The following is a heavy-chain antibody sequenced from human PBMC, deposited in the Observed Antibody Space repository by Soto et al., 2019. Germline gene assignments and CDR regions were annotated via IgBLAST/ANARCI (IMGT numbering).Heavy chain of an antibody. CDR2: MNPNSGNT. Sequence: QVQLVQSGAEVKKPGASVKVSCKASGYTFTSYDINWVRQATGQGLEWMGWMNPNSGNTGYAQKFQGRVNMNRNTSISAAYMELSSLRSEDTAEYYGVRGSEGGNSVGFGYWGQGTLVTVSS. J-gene: IGHJ4*02. CDR3: VRGSEGGNSVGFGY. V-gene: IGHV1-8*01. CDR1: GYTFTSYD. D-gene: IGHD2-21*02.